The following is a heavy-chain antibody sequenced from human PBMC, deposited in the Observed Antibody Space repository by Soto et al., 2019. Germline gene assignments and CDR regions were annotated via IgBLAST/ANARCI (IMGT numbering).Heavy chain of an antibody. CDR2: INHSGST. V-gene: IGHV4-34*01. D-gene: IGHD1-26*01. J-gene: IGHJ5*02. CDR1: GGSFSGYY. Sequence: QVQLQQWGAGLLKPSETLSLTCAVYGGSFSGYYWSWIRQPPGKGLEWIGEINHSGSTNYNPSLKSRVXTSXDXFKNQFSLKLSSVTAADTAVYYCASLVGLQYNWFDPWGQGTLVTVSS. CDR3: ASLVGLQYNWFDP.